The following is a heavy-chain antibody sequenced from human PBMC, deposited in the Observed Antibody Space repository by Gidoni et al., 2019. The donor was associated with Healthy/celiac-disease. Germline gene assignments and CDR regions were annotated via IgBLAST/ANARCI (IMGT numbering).Heavy chain of an antibody. CDR2: IRSKAYGGTT. D-gene: IGHD3-22*01. Sequence: EVQLVESGGGLVQPGRSLRLSCTASGFTFGDYAMRWFRQAPGKGLEWVGFIRSKAYGGTTEYAASVKGRFTISRDDSKSIAYLQMNSLKTEDTAVYYCTREVDYDSSADGLLFWRFDYWGQGTLVTVSS. V-gene: IGHV3-49*03. CDR1: GFTFGDYA. CDR3: TREVDYDSSADGLLFWRFDY. J-gene: IGHJ4*02.